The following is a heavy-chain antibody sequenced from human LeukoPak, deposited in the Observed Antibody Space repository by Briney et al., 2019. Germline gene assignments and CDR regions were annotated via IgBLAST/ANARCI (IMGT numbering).Heavy chain of an antibody. Sequence: KSGGSLRLSCAASGFTFSSYSMNWVREAPGRGLEWVSSLSSSSGYIDYADSVKGRFTISIDNAKNSLYPQMNSLRAEDTAVYYCARDRCSSTSCYAATWGQGILVTVSS. CDR2: LSSSSGYI. J-gene: IGHJ5*02. V-gene: IGHV3-21*01. CDR3: ARDRCSSTSCYAAT. D-gene: IGHD2-2*01. CDR1: GFTFSSYS.